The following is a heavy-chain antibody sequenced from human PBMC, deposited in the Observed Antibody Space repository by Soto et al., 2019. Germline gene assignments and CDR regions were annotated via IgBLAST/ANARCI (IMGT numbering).Heavy chain of an antibody. J-gene: IGHJ4*02. Sequence: SGPTLVNPAQTLTLTCTFSGFSLSTGTGGVGWIRQSPGEALEWLALIFWDDDKRYSPSLKTRLTITKDTSKNQVVLTMTNMDPVDTATYYCAHASFNFDILSTYYQGPLDYWGQGTLVTVSS. CDR1: GFSLSTGTGG. CDR3: AHASFNFDILSTYYQGPLDY. D-gene: IGHD3-9*01. CDR2: IFWDDDK. V-gene: IGHV2-5*02.